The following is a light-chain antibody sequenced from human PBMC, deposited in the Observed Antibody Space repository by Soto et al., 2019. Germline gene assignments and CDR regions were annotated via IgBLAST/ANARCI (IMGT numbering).Light chain of an antibody. CDR2: GTS. J-gene: IGKJ1*01. CDR3: QQYGSWT. CDR1: QTISSNN. V-gene: IGKV3-20*01. Sequence: ETVLTQSPATLSLSPGERATLSCRASQTISSNNLAWYQQKPGQAPSLLIYGTSSRATGIPDRFSGSGSGTDFTLTISRLEPEDSAIYYCQQYGSWTFGQGTKVEI.